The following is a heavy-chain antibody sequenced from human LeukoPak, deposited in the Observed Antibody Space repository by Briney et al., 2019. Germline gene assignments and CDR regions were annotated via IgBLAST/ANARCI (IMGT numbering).Heavy chain of an antibody. Sequence: GGSLTLSCAASGFTFSSYGMHWVRQAPGKGLEWVAFIRYDGSNKYYADSVKDPFTISTDNSKNTLYLQMNSLRAEDTAVYYCASVTGSGCDFDYWGQGTLVTVSS. D-gene: IGHD6-19*01. CDR1: GFTFSSYG. CDR2: IRYDGSNK. CDR3: ASVTGSGCDFDY. J-gene: IGHJ4*02. V-gene: IGHV3-30*02.